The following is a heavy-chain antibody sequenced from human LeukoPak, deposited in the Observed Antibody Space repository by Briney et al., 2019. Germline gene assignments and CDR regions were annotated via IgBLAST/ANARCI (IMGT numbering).Heavy chain of an antibody. CDR2: IATSSSTI. CDR3: AKDGSSNYYYMDV. D-gene: IGHD2-2*01. J-gene: IGHJ6*03. Sequence: GGSLRLSCAASGFTFSSYAMHWVRQPPGKGLEWVSNIATSSSTIYYADSVKGRFTISRDNAKNSLYLQMNSLRAEDTAVYYCAKDGSSNYYYMDVWGKGTTVTVSS. V-gene: IGHV3-48*01. CDR1: GFTFSSYA.